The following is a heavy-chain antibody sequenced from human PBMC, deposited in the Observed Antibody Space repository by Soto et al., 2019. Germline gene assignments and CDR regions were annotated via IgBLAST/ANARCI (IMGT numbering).Heavy chain of an antibody. V-gene: IGHV3-15*07. J-gene: IGHJ6*02. D-gene: IGHD6-19*01. CDR2: IKSKTDGGTT. CDR1: GFTFSNAW. CDR3: TTVDRIAVQPSYYYYGMDV. Sequence: EVQLVESGGGLVKPGGSLRLSCAASGFTFSNAWMNWVRQAPGKGLEWVGRIKSKTDGGTTDYAAPVQGRFTISRADSKNTLYLQMNRLKTEDTAVYYCTTVDRIAVQPSYYYYGMDVWGQGTTVTVSS.